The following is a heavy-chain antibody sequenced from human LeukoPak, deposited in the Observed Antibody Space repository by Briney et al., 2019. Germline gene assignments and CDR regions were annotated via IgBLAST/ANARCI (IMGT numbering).Heavy chain of an antibody. CDR2: INPNSGGT. V-gene: IGHV1-2*02. J-gene: IGHJ3*02. D-gene: IGHD6-13*01. Sequence: GASVKVSCKASGYTFTGYYMHWVRQAPGQGLEWMGWINPNSGGTNYAQKFQGRVTMTRDTSISTVYMELSRLRSDDTAVYYCARGGQSIEAAGYDPFDMWGQGTMVTVSS. CDR1: GYTFTGYY. CDR3: ARGGQSIEAAGYDPFDM.